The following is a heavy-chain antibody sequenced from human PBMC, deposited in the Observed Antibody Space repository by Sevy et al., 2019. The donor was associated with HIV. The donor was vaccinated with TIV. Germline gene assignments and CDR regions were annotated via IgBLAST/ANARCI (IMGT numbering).Heavy chain of an antibody. CDR3: PRSPPVVVVPGAPSWFDP. Sequence: SETLSLTCAVHDGSFSGYYWNWIRQLPGKGLEWIGEINESGITYYNPSLKSRVTISVDTSKKQFSLKLNFVTAADTAVYFCPRSPPVVVVPGAPSWFDPWGQGTLVTVSS. D-gene: IGHD2-2*01. CDR2: INESGIT. J-gene: IGHJ5*02. CDR1: DGSFSGYY. V-gene: IGHV4-34*01.